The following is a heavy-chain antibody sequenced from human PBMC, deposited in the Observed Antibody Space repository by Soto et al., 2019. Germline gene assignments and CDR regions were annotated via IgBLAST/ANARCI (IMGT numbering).Heavy chain of an antibody. Sequence: GVSLRLSCEASGFTLRNYAMTWIRQAPGKGLEWVSLISANDVGTYYAESVKTRFTISTDQSRNTVYLQMDSLRADDTAIYYCAKAKNDYNWDNRPPSDYWGQGTLVTVSS. CDR3: AKAKNDYNWDNRPPSDY. CDR2: ISANDVGT. D-gene: IGHD1-20*01. J-gene: IGHJ4*02. V-gene: IGHV3-23*01. CDR1: GFTLRNYA.